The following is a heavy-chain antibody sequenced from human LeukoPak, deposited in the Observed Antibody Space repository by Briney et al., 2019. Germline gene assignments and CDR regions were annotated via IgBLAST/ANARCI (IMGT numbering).Heavy chain of an antibody. Sequence: ASETLSLTCTVSGGSISSYYWSWIRQPPGKGLEWIGYIYYSGSTNYNPSLKSRVTISVDTSKNQFSLKLSSVTAADTAVYYCARGGGNTGTTSRVSYYYYYYMDVWGKGTTVTISS. D-gene: IGHD1-1*01. CDR1: GGSISSYY. V-gene: IGHV4-59*01. J-gene: IGHJ6*03. CDR2: IYYSGST. CDR3: ARGGGNTGTTSRVSYYYYYYMDV.